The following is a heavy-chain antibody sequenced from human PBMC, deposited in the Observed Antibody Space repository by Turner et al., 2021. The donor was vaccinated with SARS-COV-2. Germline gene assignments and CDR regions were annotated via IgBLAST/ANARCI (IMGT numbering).Heavy chain of an antibody. V-gene: IGHV4-34*01. J-gene: IGHJ6*02. Sequence: QVQLQQWGAGLLRSSETLSLTCGVQGGSFSAYYWTWIRQIPGKGLEWIGQIDKSGITNYNPSLQSRVTISMDTSKNHLSLNLTSVTAADTAVYYCARAALFAAPSGLDVWGPGATVIVSS. CDR2: IDKSGIT. CDR1: GGSFSAYY. D-gene: IGHD3-10*02. CDR3: ARAALFAAPSGLDV.